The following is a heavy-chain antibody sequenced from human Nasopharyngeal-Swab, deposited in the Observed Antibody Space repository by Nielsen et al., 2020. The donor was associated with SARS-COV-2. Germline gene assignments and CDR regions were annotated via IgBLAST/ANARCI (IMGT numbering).Heavy chain of an antibody. D-gene: IGHD4-17*01. CDR3: ARDRYYGTTVLDAFDI. J-gene: IGHJ3*02. Sequence: GESLKISCAASGFTFSSYWMSWVRQAPGKGLEWVANIKQDGSEKYYVDSVKGRFTISRDNAKNSLYLQMNGLRAEDTAVYYCARDRYYGTTVLDAFDIWGQGTMVTVSS. CDR1: GFTFSSYW. CDR2: IKQDGSEK. V-gene: IGHV3-7*01.